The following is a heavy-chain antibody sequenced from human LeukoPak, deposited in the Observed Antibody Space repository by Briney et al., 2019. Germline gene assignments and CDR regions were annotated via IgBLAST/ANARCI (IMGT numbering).Heavy chain of an antibody. CDR3: AREAITGTFGFDP. Sequence: GGSLRLSCAASGFTFSSYSMNWVRQAPGKGLEWVSYISISSSTIYYADSVKGRFIISRDNAKNSLYLQMDSLRAGDTAVYYCAREAITGTFGFDPWGQGTLVTVSS. CDR2: ISISSSTI. D-gene: IGHD1-7*01. V-gene: IGHV3-48*01. J-gene: IGHJ5*02. CDR1: GFTFSSYS.